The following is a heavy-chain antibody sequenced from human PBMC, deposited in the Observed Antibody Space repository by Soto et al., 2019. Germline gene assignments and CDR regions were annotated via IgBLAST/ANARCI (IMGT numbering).Heavy chain of an antibody. CDR2: IIPIFGTV. J-gene: IGHJ2*01. CDR3: ARGNHRWLQLWYFDL. Sequence: QVQLVQSGAEVKKPGSSVKVSCKASGGTFSNYPISWVRQAPGQGLEWMGGIIPIFGTVNYAQKFQGRVTXTXXXSXXTAYMELSRLRSEDTAVYYCARGNHRWLQLWYFDLWGRGTLVTVSS. CDR1: GGTFSNYP. D-gene: IGHD5-12*01. V-gene: IGHV1-69*05.